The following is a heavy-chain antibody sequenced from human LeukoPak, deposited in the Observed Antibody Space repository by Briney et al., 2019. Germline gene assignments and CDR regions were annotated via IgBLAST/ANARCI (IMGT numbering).Heavy chain of an antibody. D-gene: IGHD3-3*01. CDR3: AKDRGFGVVIIIDP. Sequence: GRSLRLSCAASGFTSSSDAMGWVRQVPGKGLEWVSAISGSGGRTYYAAPVKGRFTISRDNSKNTLYLQMNSLRAEHTAVYYCAKDRGFGVVIIIDPWGQGTLVTVSS. CDR2: ISGSGGRT. V-gene: IGHV3-23*01. CDR1: GFTSSSDA. J-gene: IGHJ5*02.